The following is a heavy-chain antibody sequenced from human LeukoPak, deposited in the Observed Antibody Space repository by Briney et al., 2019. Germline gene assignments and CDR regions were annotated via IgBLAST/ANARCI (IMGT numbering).Heavy chain of an antibody. CDR2: ISSSSSYI. CDR3: ATPNGAAAGRKDAFDI. D-gene: IGHD6-13*01. Sequence: GGSLRLSCAASGFTFSSYSMNWVRQAPGKGLEWVSSISSSSSYIYYADSVKGRFTISRDNAKNSLYLQMNSLRAEDTAVYYCATPNGAAAGRKDAFDIWGQGTMDTVSS. V-gene: IGHV3-21*01. J-gene: IGHJ3*02. CDR1: GFTFSSYS.